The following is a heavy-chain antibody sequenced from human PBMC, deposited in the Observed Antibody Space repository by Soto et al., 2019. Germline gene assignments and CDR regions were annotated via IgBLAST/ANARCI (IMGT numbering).Heavy chain of an antibody. J-gene: IGHJ4*02. CDR3: AKATVTTPGPNTPFDY. CDR2: ISGSGAGT. Sequence: GGSLRLSCAASGFTFSNYAMSWVRQAPGKGLEWVSGISGSGAGTWYADPVKGRFTISRDNSKNTLYLQLSSLRAEDTAVYYCAKATVTTPGPNTPFDYWGQGTLVTVSS. V-gene: IGHV3-23*01. CDR1: GFTFSNYA. D-gene: IGHD4-4*01.